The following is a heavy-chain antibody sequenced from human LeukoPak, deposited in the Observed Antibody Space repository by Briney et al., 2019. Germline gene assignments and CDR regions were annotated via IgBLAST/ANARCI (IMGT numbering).Heavy chain of an antibody. D-gene: IGHD2-2*03. Sequence: KPGGSLRLSCAASGITFSDYSMNWVRQAPGKGLEWVSSISSRSSYIYYANSVKGRFIISRDNAKNSLYLQMNSLRAEDTAVYYCVRDGYCGTTSCAGPLWGQGTLVTVSS. CDR3: VRDGYCGTTSCAGPL. CDR1: GITFSDYS. J-gene: IGHJ4*02. CDR2: ISSRSSYI. V-gene: IGHV3-21*01.